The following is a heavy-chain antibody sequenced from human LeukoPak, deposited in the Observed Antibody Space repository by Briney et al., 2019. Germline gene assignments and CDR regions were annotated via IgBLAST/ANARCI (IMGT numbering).Heavy chain of an antibody. D-gene: IGHD6-19*01. CDR3: ARDPAVRGWYNWFDH. Sequence: GGSLRLSCAASGFIFSNYGMSWVRQAPGKGLEWVSSISFSSTHIYYADSIQGRFTISRDNAENSLYLQMNSLRAEDTAVYYCARDPAVRGWYNWFDHWGQGTPVTVSS. CDR1: GFIFSNYG. J-gene: IGHJ5*02. V-gene: IGHV3-21*06. CDR2: ISFSSTHI.